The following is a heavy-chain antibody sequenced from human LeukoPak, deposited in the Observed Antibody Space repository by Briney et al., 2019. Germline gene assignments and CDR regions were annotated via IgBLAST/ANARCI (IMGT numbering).Heavy chain of an antibody. Sequence: SETLSLTCAVYGGSFSGYYWSWIRQPPGKGLEWIGEINHSGSTNYNPSLKSRVTISVDTSKNQFSLKLSSVTAADTAVYYCAKGARQCTDGVCYSPRPEFDYWGQGTLVSVSS. CDR2: INHSGST. J-gene: IGHJ4*02. CDR3: AKGARQCTDGVCYSPRPEFDY. D-gene: IGHD2-8*01. V-gene: IGHV4-34*01. CDR1: GGSFSGYY.